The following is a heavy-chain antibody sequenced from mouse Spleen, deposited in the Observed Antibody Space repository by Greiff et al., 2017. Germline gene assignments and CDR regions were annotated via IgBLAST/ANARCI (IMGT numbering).Heavy chain of an antibody. CDR2: INPYNGGT. J-gene: IGHJ2*01. D-gene: IGHD1-1*01. Sequence: VQLQQSGPVLVKPGASVKMSCKASGYTFTDYYMNWVKQSHGKSLEWIGVINPYNGGTSYNQKFKGKATLTVDKSSGTAYMELNSLTSEDSAVYYCARSDYGSSYAGDFDYWGQGTTLTVSS. V-gene: IGHV1-19*01. CDR3: ARSDYGSSYAGDFDY. CDR1: GYTFTDYY.